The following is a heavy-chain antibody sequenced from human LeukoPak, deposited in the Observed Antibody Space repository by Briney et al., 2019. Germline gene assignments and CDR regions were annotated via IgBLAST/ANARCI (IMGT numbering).Heavy chain of an antibody. D-gene: IGHD1-26*01. CDR1: GFTFSSSG. V-gene: IGHV3-30*02. Sequence: GGSLRLSCAASGFTFSSSGMHWVRQAPGKGLEWVAFIRYDGTSKYYANSVKGRFTISRDNSKNTVYLQMNSLRAEDTAVYYCAKETRGSYSDYWGQGTLVTVSS. CDR2: IRYDGTSK. CDR3: AKETRGSYSDY. J-gene: IGHJ4*02.